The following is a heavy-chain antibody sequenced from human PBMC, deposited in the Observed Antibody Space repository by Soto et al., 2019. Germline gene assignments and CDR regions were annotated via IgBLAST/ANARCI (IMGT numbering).Heavy chain of an antibody. CDR2: IYYSGST. CDR1: GDSISSSSYY. CDR3: ARYYYDSSGYPY. J-gene: IGHJ4*02. D-gene: IGHD3-22*01. Sequence: QLQLQESGPGLVKPSETLSLTCTVSGDSISSSSYYWGWIRQPPGKGLEWIGSIYYSGSTYYNPSLKSRVTISVDTSKNQFSLKLSSVTAADTAVYYCARYYYDSSGYPYWGQGTLVTVSS. V-gene: IGHV4-39*01.